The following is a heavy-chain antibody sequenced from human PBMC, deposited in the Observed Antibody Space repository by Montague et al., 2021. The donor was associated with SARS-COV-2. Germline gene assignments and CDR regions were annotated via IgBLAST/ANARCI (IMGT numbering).Heavy chain of an antibody. J-gene: IGHJ4*02. Sequence: ETLSLTCSVSGGSISDYYWNWIRQPPGKGLEWIGYIYYNTGNTNYNPXPQSRVTISLDTSKNQFSRNLRSVTAADTALYFCARGTGYDYYFDCWGLGTLVTVSS. CDR3: ARGTGYDYYFDC. D-gene: IGHD5-12*01. CDR2: IYYNTGNT. CDR1: GGSISDYY. V-gene: IGHV4-59*01.